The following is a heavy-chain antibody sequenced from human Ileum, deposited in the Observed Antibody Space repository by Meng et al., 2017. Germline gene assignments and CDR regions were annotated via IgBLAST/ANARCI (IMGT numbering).Heavy chain of an antibody. CDR3: AHIFDS. J-gene: IGHJ4*02. V-gene: IGHV4-4*02. CDR1: GRSNSSSYL. CDR2: MNLGGSP. Sequence: VQLQASCPGLAEPSGPLSLTCAVSGRSNSSSYLCSSLRQPPGKGLEWIDRMNLGGSPNYNPSLKIRVTMSVDKSNVHLSLQLTSVTAADTSVYYCAHIFDSCGQGTLVTVSS.